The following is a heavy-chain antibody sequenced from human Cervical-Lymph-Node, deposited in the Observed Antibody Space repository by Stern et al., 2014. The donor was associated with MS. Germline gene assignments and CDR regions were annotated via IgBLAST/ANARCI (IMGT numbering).Heavy chain of an antibody. Sequence: VQLEESGAEVKKPGASVRLSCKASGYTFSNHFLHWVRQAPGQGLEWMXIMNPRTGRTSFAQKFQGRVTMTTDTSTSTLYLELSSLRPEDTAVYYCARDGLIVALVGAMELYYYGMDVWGQGTTVTVSS. CDR2: MNPRTGRT. CDR1: GYTFSNHF. V-gene: IGHV1-46*01. D-gene: IGHD4/OR15-4a*01. CDR3: ARDGLIVALVGAMELYYYGMDV. J-gene: IGHJ6*02.